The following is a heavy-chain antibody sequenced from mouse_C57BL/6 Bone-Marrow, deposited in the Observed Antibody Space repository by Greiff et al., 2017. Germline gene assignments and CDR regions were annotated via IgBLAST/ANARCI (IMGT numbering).Heavy chain of an antibody. CDR3: ARGYGYDACYCDD. CDR2: INPTGGSP. V-gene: IGHV1-59*01. J-gene: IGHJ1*03. D-gene: IGHD2-2*01. CDR1: GSTFPSYW. Sequence: QVQLQQPGAELVRPGPSVKLSCKASGSTFPSYWMPWLNQRPGQVLEWIGMINPTGGSPTYNQKFKSKATLTVDTSSSTAYMQLSSLTSEDSAVYYCARGYGYDACYCDDWGKGTTLTGSA.